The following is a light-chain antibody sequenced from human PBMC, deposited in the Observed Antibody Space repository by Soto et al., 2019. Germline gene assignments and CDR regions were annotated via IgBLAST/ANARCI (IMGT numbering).Light chain of an antibody. CDR2: AAS. J-gene: IGKJ1*01. CDR1: QGISSY. CDR3: QQYYSYPQT. Sequence: AIRMTQSPSSLSASTGDRVTITCRASQGISSYLAWYQQKPGKAPKLLIYAASTLQSGVPSRFSGSGSGTDFTLTISCLQSEEFATYYGQQYYSYPQTFGQGTKVELK. V-gene: IGKV1-8*01.